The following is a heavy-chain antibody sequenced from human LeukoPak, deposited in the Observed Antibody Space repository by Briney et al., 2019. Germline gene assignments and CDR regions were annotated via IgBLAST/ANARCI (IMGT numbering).Heavy chain of an antibody. CDR1: GFTVSTNY. CDR3: AKSNLWDGDLYDAYDV. D-gene: IGHD3-10*01. V-gene: IGHV3-53*01. J-gene: IGHJ3*01. Sequence: PGGSLRLSCAASGFTVSTNYMSWVRQAPGRGLEWVSVIYNGGTTHYADSVKGRFTISRDNSRNTLYLQMNSLRAEDTAVYYCAKSNLWDGDLYDAYDVWGQGAMVTVSS. CDR2: IYNGGTT.